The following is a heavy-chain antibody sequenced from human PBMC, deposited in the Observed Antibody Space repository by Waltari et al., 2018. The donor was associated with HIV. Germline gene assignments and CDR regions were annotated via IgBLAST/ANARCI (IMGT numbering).Heavy chain of an antibody. Sequence: QVQLIQSGAEVKKAGASVKVSCKVVGYTLTELSIPWVRQAPGKGLEWMGGFDPEDDETIYAQKFQGRVTMTEDTSTDSAYMELSSLTSEDTAVYYCATGGGTTSIQLYDLDVWGQGTTVTVSS. CDR2: FDPEDDET. CDR3: ATGGGTTSIQLYDLDV. CDR1: GYTLTELS. V-gene: IGHV1-24*01. D-gene: IGHD1-26*01. J-gene: IGHJ6*02.